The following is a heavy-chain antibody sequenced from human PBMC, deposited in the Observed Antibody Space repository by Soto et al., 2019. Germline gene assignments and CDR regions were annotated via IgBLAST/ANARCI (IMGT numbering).Heavy chain of an antibody. CDR3: AKDRLGGNFDY. CDR2: ISGTGGST. Sequence: GGSMRLSCAASGFTFTNYAMNWVRQAPGKGLEWVATISGTGGSTYYADSVKGRFTISRDNSKNTLYLQMNSLRVEDTAVYYCAKDRLGGNFDYWGQGTQVTVSS. V-gene: IGHV3-23*01. CDR1: GFTFTNYA. J-gene: IGHJ4*02.